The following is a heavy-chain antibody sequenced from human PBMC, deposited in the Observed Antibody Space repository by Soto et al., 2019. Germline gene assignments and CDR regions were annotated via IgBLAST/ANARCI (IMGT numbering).Heavy chain of an antibody. CDR3: ANNGDYYYYGMDV. CDR1: GYTFTSYA. J-gene: IGHJ6*02. V-gene: IGHV1-3*01. CDR2: INAGNGKT. D-gene: IGHD4-17*01. Sequence: GASVKVSCKASGYTFTSYAMHWVRQAPGQRLEWMGWINAGNGKTKYSQNFQGRVTITRDTSASTAYMELSSLRSEDTAVYYCANNGDYYYYGMDVWGQGTTVTVSS.